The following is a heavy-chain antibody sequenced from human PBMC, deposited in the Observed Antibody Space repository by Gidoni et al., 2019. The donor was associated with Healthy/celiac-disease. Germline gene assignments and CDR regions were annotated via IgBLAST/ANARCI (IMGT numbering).Heavy chain of an antibody. V-gene: IGHV4-38-2*02. CDR2: IYHSGST. Sequence: QVQLQESGPGLVKPSETLSLTCTVSGYSISSGHFWGWTRQPPGKGLEWVGSIYHSGSTYYNPSLKSRVTISVDTSKTQFSLKLSSVTAADTAVYYCARDLEGYCSGGSCYSFWYFDLWGRGTLVTVSS. CDR3: ARDLEGYCSGGSCYSFWYFDL. D-gene: IGHD2-15*01. CDR1: GYSISSGHF. J-gene: IGHJ2*01.